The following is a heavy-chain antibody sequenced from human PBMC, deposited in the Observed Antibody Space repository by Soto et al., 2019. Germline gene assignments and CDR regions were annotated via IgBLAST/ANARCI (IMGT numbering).Heavy chain of an antibody. V-gene: IGHV1-2*02. CDR3: ARGYCSSSGCSHYFDY. D-gene: IGHD2-2*01. CDR1: GYNFPGNY. Sequence: QVQLVQSGAEVKKPGASVKVSCKASGYNFPGNYMHWVRQAPVQGLEWMALINPTTGGTSYAQKFHGRVTMTWYTSISTAYMELSRLTSDDTAIYYCARGYCSSSGCSHYFDYWGQGTLVTVSS. J-gene: IGHJ4*02. CDR2: INPTTGGT.